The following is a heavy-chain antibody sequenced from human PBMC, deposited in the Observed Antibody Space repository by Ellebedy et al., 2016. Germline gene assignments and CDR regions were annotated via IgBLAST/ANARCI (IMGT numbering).Heavy chain of an antibody. J-gene: IGHJ3*02. CDR3: ARPAWEHDAFEI. D-gene: IGHD1-26*01. Sequence: GESLKISCMGSGFNFPIYWIGWVRQMPGKGLEWMGIVYSGDSDTRYSPSFQGQVIISADKSNNTAYLQWSSLRASDTAIYYCARPAWEHDAFEIWGQGTMVTVSS. CDR1: GFNFPIYW. V-gene: IGHV5-51*01. CDR2: VYSGDSDT.